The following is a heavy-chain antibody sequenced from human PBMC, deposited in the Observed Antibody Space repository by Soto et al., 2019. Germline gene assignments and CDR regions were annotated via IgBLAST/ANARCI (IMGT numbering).Heavy chain of an antibody. CDR3: ARELGDSSGYGMDV. CDR1: KFTFINYW. Sequence: EVQLVESGGGLVQPGGSLRLSCTTSKFTFINYWMTWVRQAPGKGLEWVANIKPVGSEKFYVDSVKGRFTISRDNAKNSLYLQMNSLRVDDTAVYYCARELGDSSGYGMDVWGQGTTVTVSS. V-gene: IGHV3-7*01. J-gene: IGHJ6*02. CDR2: IKPVGSEK. D-gene: IGHD5-18*01.